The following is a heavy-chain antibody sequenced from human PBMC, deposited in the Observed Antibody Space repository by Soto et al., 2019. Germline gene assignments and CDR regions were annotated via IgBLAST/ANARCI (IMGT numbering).Heavy chain of an antibody. D-gene: IGHD5-18*01. J-gene: IGHJ4*02. CDR2: ISYDGSNK. CDR3: AKGGYSYVDY. CDR1: GFTFSSYG. V-gene: IGHV3-30*18. Sequence: PGGSLRLSCAASGFTFSSYGMHWVRQAPGKGLEWVAVISYDGSNKYYADSVKGRFTISRDNSKNTLYLQMNSLRAEDTAVYYCAKGGYSYVDYWGQGTLVTVSS.